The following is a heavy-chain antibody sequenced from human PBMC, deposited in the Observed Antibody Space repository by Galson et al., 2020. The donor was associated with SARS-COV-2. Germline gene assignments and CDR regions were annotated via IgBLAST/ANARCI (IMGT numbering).Heavy chain of an antibody. CDR3: ARISSDYTTFDT. D-gene: IGHD3-16*01. CDR1: GFSLSTRGMY. Sequence: SGPTLVKPTETLTLTCTFSGFSLSTRGMYVSWIRQPPGKALEWLARIDWDDDKYYKTSLKTRLTISKDTSKNQVVLTMTNMGPVDTATYYCARISSDYTTFDTWGQGIPVTVSS. V-gene: IGHV2-70*11. CDR2: IDWDDDK. J-gene: IGHJ3*02.